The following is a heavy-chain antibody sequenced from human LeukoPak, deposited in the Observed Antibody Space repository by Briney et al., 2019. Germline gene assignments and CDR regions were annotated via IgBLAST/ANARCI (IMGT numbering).Heavy chain of an antibody. Sequence: GASVKVSCKASGYTFTGYYIHWVRQAPGQGLEWMGWINPNSGGTNYAQKFQGWVTMNRDTSISTAYMELSRLRSDDTAVYYCARGRHDFDYWGQGTLVTVSS. CDR1: GYTFTGYY. CDR2: INPNSGGT. CDR3: ARGRHDFDY. J-gene: IGHJ4*02. V-gene: IGHV1-2*04.